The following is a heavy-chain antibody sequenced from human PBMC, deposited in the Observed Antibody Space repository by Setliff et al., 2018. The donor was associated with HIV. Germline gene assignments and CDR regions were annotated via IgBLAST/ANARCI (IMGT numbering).Heavy chain of an antibody. J-gene: IGHJ4*02. Sequence: ASVKVSCKASGYTFNNYGISWVRQAPGQGLEWMGWINTHSGYTKYAQNVQGRVTVTMDKSTSTAYMELRSLKSDDTDVYYCARGKNSLRFLDYWGQGTLVTVSS. D-gene: IGHD3-3*01. V-gene: IGHV1-18*01. CDR1: GYTFNNYG. CDR2: INTHSGYT. CDR3: ARGKNSLRFLDY.